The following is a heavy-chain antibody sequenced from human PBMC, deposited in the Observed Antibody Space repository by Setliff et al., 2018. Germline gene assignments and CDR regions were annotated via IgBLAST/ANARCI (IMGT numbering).Heavy chain of an antibody. CDR2: ISGSGGST. Sequence: PGGSLRLSCAASGFTFTNYAMTWVRQAPGKGLQWVSAISGSGGSTYYADSVKGRFTISRDNSKSTLYLQMNSLRAEDTAVYYCAKDLASWSPDRWGLGTLVTVSS. J-gene: IGHJ4*02. CDR3: AKDLASWSPDR. D-gene: IGHD3-3*01. CDR1: GFTFTNYA. V-gene: IGHV3-23*01.